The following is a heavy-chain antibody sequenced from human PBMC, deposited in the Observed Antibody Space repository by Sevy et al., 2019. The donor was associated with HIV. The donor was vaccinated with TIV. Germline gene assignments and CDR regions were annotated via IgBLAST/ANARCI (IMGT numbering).Heavy chain of an antibody. Sequence: GGSLRLSCAASGFTFSSYSMNWVRQAPGKGLEWVSYISSSSSTIYYADSVKGRFTISRDNAKNSLYLQMNSLSDEDTAVYYCARDMRLRQVTTRYYFDYWGQGTLVTVSS. CDR3: ARDMRLRQVTTRYYFDY. V-gene: IGHV3-48*02. D-gene: IGHD4-17*01. J-gene: IGHJ4*02. CDR2: ISSSSSTI. CDR1: GFTFSSYS.